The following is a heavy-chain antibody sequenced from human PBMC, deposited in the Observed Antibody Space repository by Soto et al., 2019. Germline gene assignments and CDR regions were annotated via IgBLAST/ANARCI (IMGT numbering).Heavy chain of an antibody. J-gene: IGHJ6*02. CDR3: ARRSGGTDYYYYYGMDV. CDR2: IIPIFGTA. D-gene: IGHD1-26*01. Sequence: SVKVSCKASGGTFSSYAISWVRQAPGQGLEWMGGIIPIFGTANYAQKFQGRVTITTDTSTSTGYMELRSLRSDDTAVYYCARRSGGTDYYYYYGMDVWGQGTTVTVSS. CDR1: GGTFSSYA. V-gene: IGHV1-69*05.